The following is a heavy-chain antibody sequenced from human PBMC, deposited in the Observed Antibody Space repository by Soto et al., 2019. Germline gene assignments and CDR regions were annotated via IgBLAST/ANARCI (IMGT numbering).Heavy chain of an antibody. CDR2: IRSKANSYAT. CDR3: TRHNSSGWSEGAFDI. V-gene: IGHV3-73*01. Sequence: GGSLRLSCAASGFTFSGSAMHWIRQASGKGLEWVGRIRSKANSYATAYAASVKGRFTISRDDSKNTAYLQMNSLKTEDTAVYYCTRHNSSGWSEGAFDIWGQGTMVTVSS. CDR1: GFTFSGSA. D-gene: IGHD6-19*01. J-gene: IGHJ3*02.